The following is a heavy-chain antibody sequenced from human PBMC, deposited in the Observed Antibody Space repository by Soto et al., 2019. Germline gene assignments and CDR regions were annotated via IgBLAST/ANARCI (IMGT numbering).Heavy chain of an antibody. V-gene: IGHV3-21*01. J-gene: IGHJ6*02. D-gene: IGHD5-18*01. CDR2: ISSSSSYI. CDR3: AGEISGYSYNHRERYYYYYGMDV. Sequence: EVQLVESGGGLVKPGGSLRLSCAASGFTFSSYSMNWVRQAPGKGLEWVSSISSSSSYIYYADSVKGRFTISRDNAKNSLYLPMNSLRAEDTAVYYCAGEISGYSYNHRERYYYYYGMDVWGQGTTVTVSS. CDR1: GFTFSSYS.